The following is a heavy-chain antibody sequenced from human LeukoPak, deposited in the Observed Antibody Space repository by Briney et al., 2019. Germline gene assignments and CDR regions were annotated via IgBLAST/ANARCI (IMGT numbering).Heavy chain of an antibody. D-gene: IGHD3-9*01. V-gene: IGHV3-48*04. CDR3: AKDSLDSTYYYYMDV. J-gene: IGHJ6*03. CDR2: ISISSSTI. CDR1: GFTFSSYN. Sequence: SGGSLRLSCAASGFTFSSYNMNWVRQAPGKGLEWVSYISISSSTISYADSVKGRFTVSRDNSKNSLFLQMNSLRTEDTALYYCAKDSLDSTYYYYMDVWGKGTTVTVSS.